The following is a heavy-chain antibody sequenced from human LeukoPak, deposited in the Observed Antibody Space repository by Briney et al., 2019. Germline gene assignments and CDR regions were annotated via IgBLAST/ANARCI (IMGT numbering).Heavy chain of an antibody. D-gene: IGHD3-16*01. V-gene: IGHV1-46*01. CDR2: INPSGGST. CDR1: GYTFTSYY. J-gene: IGHJ5*02. Sequence: ASVKVSCKASGYTFTSYYIHWVRQAPGQGLEWMGIINPSGGSTSYAQKFQGRVTMTRDTSTGTVYMELSSLRSEDTAVYSCARDLGESTVWFDPWGQGTLVTVSS. CDR3: ARDLGESTVWFDP.